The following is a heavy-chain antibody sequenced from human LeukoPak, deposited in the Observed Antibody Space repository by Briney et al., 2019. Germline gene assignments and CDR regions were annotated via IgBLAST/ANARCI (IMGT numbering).Heavy chain of an antibody. CDR2: ITGTGATT. V-gene: IGHV3-23*01. D-gene: IGHD3-10*01. CDR1: GFTFSNYP. J-gene: IGHJ4*02. CDR3: AKRQGAGRYFDS. Sequence: PGGSLRLSCAASGFTFSNYPMSWVRQAPGKGLEWVSTITGTGATTYYADSVKGRFTTSRDNSKNTLYLQMNSLRAEDSAVYYCAKRQGAGRYFDSWGQGTLVTVSS.